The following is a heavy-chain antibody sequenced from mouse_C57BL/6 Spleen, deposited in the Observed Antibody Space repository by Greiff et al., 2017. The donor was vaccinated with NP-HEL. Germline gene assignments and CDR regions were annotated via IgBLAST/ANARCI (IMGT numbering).Heavy chain of an antibody. CDR3: ARGGNWFDY. J-gene: IGHJ2*01. CDR2: ISYDGSN. Sequence: EVQLQQSGPGLVKPSQSLSLTCSVTGYSITSGYYWNWIRQFPGNKLEWMGYISYDGSNNYNPSLKNRISITRDTSKNQFFLKLNSVTTEDTATYYCARGGNWFDYWGQGTTLTVSS. V-gene: IGHV3-6*01. CDR1: GYSITSGYY.